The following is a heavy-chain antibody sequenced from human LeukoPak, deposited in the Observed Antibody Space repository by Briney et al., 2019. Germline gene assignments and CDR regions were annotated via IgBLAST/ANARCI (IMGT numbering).Heavy chain of an antibody. CDR2: IYSSGIS. D-gene: IGHD6-19*01. CDR1: GGSISNYF. Sequence: SETLSLTCAVSGGSISNYFWSWVRQPAGKGLEWIGRIYSSGISYYNPSLKSRVTMSVDTSKNQFSLKLSSVTAADTAVYYCARLRPVAGYDAFDIWGHGTLVTVSS. CDR3: ARLRPVAGYDAFDI. V-gene: IGHV4-4*07. J-gene: IGHJ3*02.